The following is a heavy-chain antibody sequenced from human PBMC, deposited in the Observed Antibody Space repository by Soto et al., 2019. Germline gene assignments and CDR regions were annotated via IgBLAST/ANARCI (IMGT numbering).Heavy chain of an antibody. CDR2: IFCTGTT. Sequence: QVQLQESGPGLVKPSDTLSLTCTVSGDSVDRDYWNWLRQHPGKGFEWIGYIFCTGTTASNPSLTSRVTLSIDTSNNQFSLRLTSVSASDSAVYYWARWAAAAYTFASWGQGILVTVSA. D-gene: IGHD3-16*01. V-gene: IGHV4-59*08. CDR1: GDSVDRDY. J-gene: IGHJ5*02. CDR3: ARWAAAAYTFAS.